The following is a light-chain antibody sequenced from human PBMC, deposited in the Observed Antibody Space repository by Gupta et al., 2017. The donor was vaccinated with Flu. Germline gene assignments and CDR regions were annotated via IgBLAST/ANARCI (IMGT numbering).Light chain of an antibody. Sequence: SGDALPNQYAYWYQQKPGQAPVVVIYKDSERPSGIPERLSGSSSGTTVMLTISGVQGEDEADYYCQSADSSGSWVFGGGTKLTVL. CDR2: KDS. V-gene: IGLV3-25*03. J-gene: IGLJ3*02. CDR3: QSADSSGSWV. CDR1: ALPNQY.